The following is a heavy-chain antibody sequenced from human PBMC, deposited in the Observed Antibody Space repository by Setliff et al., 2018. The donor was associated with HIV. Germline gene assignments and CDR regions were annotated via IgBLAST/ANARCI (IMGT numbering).Heavy chain of an antibody. V-gene: IGHV3-23*01. CDR1: GFTFRNSA. CDR2: ISWKGDRR. J-gene: IGHJ1*01. CDR3: AKDAGSYSYVHEYFQH. Sequence: ETLSLSCVASGFTFRNSAVSWIRQAPGKGLQWVSGISWKGDRRFYADSVKGRFTISRDNSKNTLYLQMNSLRAEDTAVYYCAKDAGSYSYVHEYFQHWGQGTLVTVSS. D-gene: IGHD5-18*01.